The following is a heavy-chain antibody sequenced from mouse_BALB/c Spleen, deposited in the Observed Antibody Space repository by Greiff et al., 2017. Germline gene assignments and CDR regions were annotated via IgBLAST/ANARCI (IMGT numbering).Heavy chain of an antibody. CDR3: ARSGYEAMDY. CDR2: INPGSGGT. D-gene: IGHD2-10*02. V-gene: IGHV1-54*01. J-gene: IGHJ4*01. CDR1: GYAFTNYL. Sequence: QVQLKQSGAELVRPGTSVKVSCKASGYAFTNYLIEWVKQRPGQGLEWIGVINPGSGGTNYNEKFKGKATLTADKSSSTAYMQLSSLTSDDSAVYFCARSGYEAMDYWGQGTSVTVSS.